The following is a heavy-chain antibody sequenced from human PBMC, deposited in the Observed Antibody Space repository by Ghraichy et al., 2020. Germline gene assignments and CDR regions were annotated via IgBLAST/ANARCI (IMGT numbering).Heavy chain of an antibody. CDR1: GGTLSSSV. D-gene: IGHD4-11*01. CDR3: ARTVGDYGMDV. V-gene: IGHV1-69*04. J-gene: IGHJ6*02. CDR2: IIPSLDIA. Sequence: SVKVSCKPSGGTLSSSVISWVRQAPGQGLEWMGRIIPSLDIANYAQKFQGRVTITADKSTSTAYMELISLRSEDSAMYYCARTVGDYGMDVWSQGTTVTVSS.